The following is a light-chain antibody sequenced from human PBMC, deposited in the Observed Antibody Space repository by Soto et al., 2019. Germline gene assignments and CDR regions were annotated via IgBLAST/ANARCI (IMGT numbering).Light chain of an antibody. CDR2: GAS. CDR1: QSVTSNY. Sequence: EIVLTQSPGTLSLSPADRATLSCRASQSVTSNYLAWYQQKPGQAPRLLIYGASSRATGIPDRFSGSGSGTDFTLTISRLEPEDFAVYYCQYYNRSPLSWTFGQGTKVEIK. J-gene: IGKJ1*01. V-gene: IGKV3-20*01. CDR3: QYYNRSPLSWT.